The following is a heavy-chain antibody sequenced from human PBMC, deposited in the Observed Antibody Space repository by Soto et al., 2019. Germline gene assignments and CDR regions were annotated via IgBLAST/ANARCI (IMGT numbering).Heavy chain of an antibody. CDR3: ARPGIAVADY. CDR1: GFTFSSYG. CDR2: ISYDGSNK. V-gene: IGHV3-30*03. D-gene: IGHD6-19*01. J-gene: IGHJ4*02. Sequence: ESGGGVVQPGRSLRLSCAASGFTFSSYGMHWVRQAPGKGLEWVAVISYDGSNKYYADSVKGRFTISRDNSKNTLYLQMNSLRAEDTAVYYCARPGIAVADYWGQGTLVTVCS.